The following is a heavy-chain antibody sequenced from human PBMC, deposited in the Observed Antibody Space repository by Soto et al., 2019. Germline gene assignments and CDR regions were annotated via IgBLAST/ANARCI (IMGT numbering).Heavy chain of an antibody. V-gene: IGHV4-30-2*01. CDR1: GGSISSGGYS. CDR3: TRGAPVLLDY. J-gene: IGHJ4*02. Sequence: QLQLQESGSGLVKPSQTLSLTCAVSGGSISSGGYSWSWIRQPPGKGLEWIGYIYHSGSTYYNPSLKSRLTITVDRSKTQFSLKLSSVTDADTAVYYWTRGAPVLLDYWGQGTLVTVSS. D-gene: IGHD3-16*01. CDR2: IYHSGST.